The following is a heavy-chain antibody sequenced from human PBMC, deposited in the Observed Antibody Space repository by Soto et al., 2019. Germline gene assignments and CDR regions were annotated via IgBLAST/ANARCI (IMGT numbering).Heavy chain of an antibody. CDR1: GFTFSSYS. CDR2: ISSSSSTI. CDR3: ARGRSPDFAPDYYYMDV. V-gene: IGHV3-48*01. J-gene: IGHJ6*03. D-gene: IGHD3-10*01. Sequence: EVQLVESGGGLVQPGGSLRLSCAASGFTFSSYSMNWVRQAPGKGLEWVSYISSSSSTIYYADSVKGRFTISRDNAKNSLYLQMISLRAEDTAVYYCARGRSPDFAPDYYYMDVWDKGTTVTGSS.